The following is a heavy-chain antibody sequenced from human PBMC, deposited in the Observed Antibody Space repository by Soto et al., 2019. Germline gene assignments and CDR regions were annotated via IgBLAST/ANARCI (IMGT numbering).Heavy chain of an antibody. CDR3: AAGITGTLYYYYGMDV. V-gene: IGHV3-11*01. CDR2: ISSSGSTI. Sequence: GGSLRLSCAASGFTFSDYYMSWIRQAPGKGLEWVSYISSSGSTIYYADSVKGRFTISRDNAKNSLYLQMNSLRSEDTAVYYCAAGITGTLYYYYGMDVWGQGTTVTVSS. CDR1: GFTFSDYY. J-gene: IGHJ6*02. D-gene: IGHD1-7*01.